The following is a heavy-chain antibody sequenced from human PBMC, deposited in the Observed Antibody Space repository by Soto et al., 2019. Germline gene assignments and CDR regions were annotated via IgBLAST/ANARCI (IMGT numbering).Heavy chain of an antibody. CDR1: GFPFSNYG. V-gene: IGHV3-30*03. J-gene: IGHJ6*02. CDR3: ARGLKGPAGGGYYYYGMDV. CDR2: TSYDGKSS. D-gene: IGHD1-26*01. Sequence: GGSLRLSCAASGFPFSNYGMHWVRLAPGKGLEWVAVTSYDGKSSYYADSVKGRFTISRDNSKTTLYLQMNSLRAEDTAVYYCARGLKGPAGGGYYYYGMDVWGQGTTVTVSS.